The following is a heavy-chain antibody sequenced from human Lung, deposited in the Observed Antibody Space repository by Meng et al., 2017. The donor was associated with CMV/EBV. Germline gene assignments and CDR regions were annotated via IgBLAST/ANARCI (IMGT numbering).Heavy chain of an antibody. V-gene: IGHV4-34*01. CDR1: GGSLSGYY. J-gene: IGHJ4*02. D-gene: IGHD6-6*01. CDR2: IRHSGDIT. CDR3: ARQYSSSYYSDY. Sequence: SXTLSLXCGIYGGSLSGYYWSWIRQTPGKGLEWIGEIRHSGDITNYNPSLKGQVTISIDTSKKQFSLKLRAVTAADTAVYYCARQYSSSYYSDYWGQGTLVTVSS.